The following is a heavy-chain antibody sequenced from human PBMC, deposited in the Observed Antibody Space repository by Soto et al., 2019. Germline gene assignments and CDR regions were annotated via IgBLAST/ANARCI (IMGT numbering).Heavy chain of an antibody. D-gene: IGHD6-19*01. CDR3: AESSSSGLPFDY. Sequence: PGGTRRRSGFASGFTFSSCAMHWVRQAPGKGLEWVSAINGSGGSTYYADSVKGRFTISRDNSKNTLYLQMNSLRAEDTAVYYCAESSSSGLPFDYWGQGTLVTVSS. V-gene: IGHV3-23*01. CDR1: GFTFSSCA. CDR2: INGSGGST. J-gene: IGHJ4*02.